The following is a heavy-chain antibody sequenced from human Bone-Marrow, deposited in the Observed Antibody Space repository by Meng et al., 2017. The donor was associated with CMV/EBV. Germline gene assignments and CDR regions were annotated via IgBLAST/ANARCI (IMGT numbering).Heavy chain of an antibody. CDR1: GGSFSGYY. CDR3: ARGYSYDYTGIDY. CDR2: INHSGST. J-gene: IGHJ4*02. Sequence: SETLSLTCAVYGGSFSGYYWSWIRQPPGKGLEWIGEINHSGSTNYNPSLKSRVTISVDTSKNQFSLKLSSVTAADTAVYYCARGYSYDYTGIDYWGQGTLVTASS. V-gene: IGHV4-34*01. D-gene: IGHD5-18*01.